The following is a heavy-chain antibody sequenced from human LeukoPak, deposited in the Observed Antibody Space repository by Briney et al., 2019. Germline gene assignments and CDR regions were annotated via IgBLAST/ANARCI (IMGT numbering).Heavy chain of an antibody. CDR2: IYYSGST. CDR1: GGSISSSSYY. Sequence: SGTLSLTCTVSGGSISSSSYYWGWIRQPPGKGLEWIGSIYYSGSTYYNPSLKSRVTISVDTSKNQFSLKLSSVTAADTAVYYCARGKSFDYWGQGTLVTVSS. V-gene: IGHV4-39*07. CDR3: ARGKSFDY. J-gene: IGHJ4*02.